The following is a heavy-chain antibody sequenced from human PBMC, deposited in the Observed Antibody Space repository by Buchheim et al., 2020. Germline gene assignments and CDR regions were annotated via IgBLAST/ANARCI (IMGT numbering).Heavy chain of an antibody. Sequence: QVQLVESGGGVVQPGRSLRLSCAASGFTFSSYGMHWVRQAPGKGLEWVAVISYYGSNKYYADPVKGRFTISRDNSKNTLYLQMNSLRAEDTAVYYCAKDLNSNYVEALDYWGQGTL. V-gene: IGHV3-30*18. CDR1: GFTFSSYG. D-gene: IGHD4-11*01. J-gene: IGHJ4*02. CDR3: AKDLNSNYVEALDY. CDR2: ISYYGSNK.